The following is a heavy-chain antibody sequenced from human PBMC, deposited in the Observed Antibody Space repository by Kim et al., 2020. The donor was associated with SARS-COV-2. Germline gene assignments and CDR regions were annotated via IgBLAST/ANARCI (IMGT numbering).Heavy chain of an antibody. D-gene: IGHD6-19*01. J-gene: IGHJ3*01. CDR2: ISTTGTYT. V-gene: IGHV3-23*01. Sequence: GGSLRLSCAASGFTFNTSGINWVRQAPGKGLEWVSTISTTGTYTFYAESVKGRFTISRDNFRDTVHLEMKSLRAEDTAVYYCARGNRGWLLRDAFDVWGRGTMLTVSS. CDR3: ARGNRGWLLRDAFDV. CDR1: GFTFNTSG.